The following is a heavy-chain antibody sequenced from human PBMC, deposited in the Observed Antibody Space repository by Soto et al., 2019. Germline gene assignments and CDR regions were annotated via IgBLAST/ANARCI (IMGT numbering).Heavy chain of an antibody. CDR3: ARDPGYSSGWYTLYYYYGMDV. V-gene: IGHV1-18*01. J-gene: IGHJ6*02. D-gene: IGHD6-19*01. CDR2: ISAYNGNT. CDR1: GYTFTSYG. Sequence: RASVKVSCKASGYTFTSYGISWVRQAPGQGLEWMGWISAYNGNTNYAQKLQGRVTMTTDTSTSTAYMELRSLRSDDTAVYYCARDPGYSSGWYTLYYYYGMDVWGQGTTVTVSS.